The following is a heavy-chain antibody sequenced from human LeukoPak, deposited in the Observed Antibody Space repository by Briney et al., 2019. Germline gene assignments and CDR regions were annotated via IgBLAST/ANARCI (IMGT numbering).Heavy chain of an antibody. V-gene: IGHV3-9*01. CDR3: AKVKLRFLEWLFFDY. Sequence: PGGSLRLSCAASGFTFDDYAMHWVRQAPGKGLEWVSGISWNSGSIGYADSVKGRFTISRDNAKNSLYLQMNSLRAEDTALYYCAKVKLRFLEWLFFDYWGQGTLVTVSS. D-gene: IGHD3-3*01. J-gene: IGHJ4*02. CDR1: GFTFDDYA. CDR2: ISWNSGSI.